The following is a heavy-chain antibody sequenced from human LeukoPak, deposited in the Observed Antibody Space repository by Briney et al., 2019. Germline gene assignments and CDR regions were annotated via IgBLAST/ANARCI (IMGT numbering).Heavy chain of an antibody. D-gene: IGHD2-8*02. CDR3: ARHGGGVSSWVSH. J-gene: IGHJ4*02. V-gene: IGHV5-10-1*01. Sequence: GESLRISCKGSGYSFSSYWISWVRQMPGKGLEWMGRIDPGDSFTKYRPSLEGRVTISADKSLSTVYLQWSSLKASDTAIYYCARHGGGVSSWVSHCGQGTLVTVSS. CDR2: IDPGDSFT. CDR1: GYSFSSYW.